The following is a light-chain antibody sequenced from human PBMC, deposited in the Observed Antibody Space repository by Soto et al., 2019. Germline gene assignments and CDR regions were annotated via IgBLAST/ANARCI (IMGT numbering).Light chain of an antibody. J-gene: IGLJ1*01. V-gene: IGLV2-14*03. CDR2: DVT. CDR1: SSDVGGYDY. CDR3: SSFRSTSTLPYG. Sequence: QSVLTQPASVSGSPGQSITISCTGTSSDVGGYDYVSWYQQHPGKAPKLMIFDVTNRPSGVSNRFSGSKSGNTASLTISGLRAEDEADYYCSSFRSTSTLPYGFGTGTKVTVL.